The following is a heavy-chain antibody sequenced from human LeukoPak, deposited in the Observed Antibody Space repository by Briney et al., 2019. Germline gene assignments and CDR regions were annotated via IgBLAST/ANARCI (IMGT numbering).Heavy chain of an antibody. CDR3: TKDPNGDYVGAFDS. CDR2: LSSRQLHT. Sequence: PGGSLRLSCTASGFTFGDYALNWVRQAPGKGLEWVSSLSSRQLHTYYSDSVKGRFTISRDNSKNTLYLQMNGLRADDTAIYYCTKDPNGDYVGAFDSWGQGILVTVSS. CDR1: GFTFGDYA. V-gene: IGHV3-23*01. J-gene: IGHJ5*01. D-gene: IGHD4-17*01.